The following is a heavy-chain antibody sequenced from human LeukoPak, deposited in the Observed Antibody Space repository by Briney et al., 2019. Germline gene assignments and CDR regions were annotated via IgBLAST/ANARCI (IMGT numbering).Heavy chain of an antibody. J-gene: IGHJ4*02. CDR3: AGDSSGYYTIDY. V-gene: IGHV4-31*03. D-gene: IGHD3-22*01. Sequence: SETLSLTCTVSGGSISSGGYSWSWIRQHPGKGLEWIGYIYYSGSTYYNPSLKSRVTISVDTSKNQFSLKLSSVTAADTAVYYCAGDSSGYYTIDYWGQGTLVTVSS. CDR2: IYYSGST. CDR1: GGSISSGGYS.